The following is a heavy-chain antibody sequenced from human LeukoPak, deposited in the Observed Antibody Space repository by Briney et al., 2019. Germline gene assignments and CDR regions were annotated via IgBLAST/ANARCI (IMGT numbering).Heavy chain of an antibody. J-gene: IGHJ4*02. D-gene: IGHD3-22*01. CDR3: ARVSDDSSGYYHY. Sequence: TSETLSLTCTVPGGSISSYYLSWIRQPPGKGLEWIGYIYYSGSTNYNPSLKSRVTISVDTSKNQFSLKLSSVTAADTAVYYCARVSDDSSGYYHYWGQGTLVTVSS. CDR1: GGSISSYY. CDR2: IYYSGST. V-gene: IGHV4-59*01.